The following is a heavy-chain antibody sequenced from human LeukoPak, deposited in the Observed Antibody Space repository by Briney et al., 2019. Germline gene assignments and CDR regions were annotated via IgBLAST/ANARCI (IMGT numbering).Heavy chain of an antibody. CDR1: GYTFTSYD. Sequence: ASVKVSCKASGYTFTSYDINWVRQATGQGLEWMGWMNPNSGNTGYAQKFQGRVTMTRNTSISTAYMELSSLRSEDTAVYYCAREYSTYYDFWSGGPSDAFDIWGQGTMVTVSS. V-gene: IGHV1-8*01. D-gene: IGHD3-3*01. CDR2: MNPNSGNT. CDR3: AREYSTYYDFWSGGPSDAFDI. J-gene: IGHJ3*02.